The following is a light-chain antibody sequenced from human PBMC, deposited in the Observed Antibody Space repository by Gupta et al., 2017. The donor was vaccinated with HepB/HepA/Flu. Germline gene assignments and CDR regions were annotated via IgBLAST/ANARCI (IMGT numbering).Light chain of an antibody. CDR2: SNN. CDR1: SSNIGSNT. J-gene: IGLJ3*02. CDR3: AAWDDSLNGWV. V-gene: IGLV1-44*01. Sequence: QSVLTQPPSASGTPGQRVTISCSGSSSNIGSNTVHWYQQLPGTAPKLLIYSNNQRPSGVPDRFSGSKPGTSASLAISGLQAEVEADYYCAAWDDSLNGWVFGGGTKLTVL.